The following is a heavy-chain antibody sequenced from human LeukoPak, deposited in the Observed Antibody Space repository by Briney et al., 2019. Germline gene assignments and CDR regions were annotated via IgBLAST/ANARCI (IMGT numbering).Heavy chain of an antibody. CDR1: RFTFSNYF. CDR2: ISYDGSEK. CDR3: AKEPRRYSRTGGYFDY. Sequence: GGSLRLSCAASRFTFSNYFMHWVRQAPGKGLEWVAVISYDGSEKYYADSVKGRFTSSRDNSKHTLYLQMNSLRAEDTAVYYRAKEPRRYSRTGGYFDYWGQGTLVTVSS. J-gene: IGHJ4*02. V-gene: IGHV3-30*18. D-gene: IGHD6-13*01.